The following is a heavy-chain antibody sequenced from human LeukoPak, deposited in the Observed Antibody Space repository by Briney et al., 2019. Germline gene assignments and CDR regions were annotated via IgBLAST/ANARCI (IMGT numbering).Heavy chain of an antibody. J-gene: IGHJ4*02. Sequence: HAGGSLRLSCAASGFTFSSYAMSWVRQAPGKGLEWVSAISGSGGRTYYADSVKGRFTISRDNSKNTLFLQMNSLRAEDTAVYYCAKSDDILTGYVYWGQGTLVTVSS. D-gene: IGHD3-9*01. CDR3: AKSDDILTGYVY. CDR2: ISGSGGRT. V-gene: IGHV3-23*01. CDR1: GFTFSSYA.